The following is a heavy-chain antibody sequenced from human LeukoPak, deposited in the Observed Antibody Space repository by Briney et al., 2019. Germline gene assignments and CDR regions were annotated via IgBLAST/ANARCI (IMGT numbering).Heavy chain of an antibody. D-gene: IGHD2-2*01. CDR1: GFTFSSYW. CDR2: INSDGSST. CDR3: ARDRAGYCSSTSCHRIDY. Sequence: GGSLRLSCAASGFTFSSYWMHWVRQAPGKGLVWVSRINSDGSSTSYADSVKGRFTISRDNAKNSLYLQMNSLRAEDTAVYYCARDRAGYCSSTSCHRIDYWGQGTLVTVSS. V-gene: IGHV3-74*01. J-gene: IGHJ4*02.